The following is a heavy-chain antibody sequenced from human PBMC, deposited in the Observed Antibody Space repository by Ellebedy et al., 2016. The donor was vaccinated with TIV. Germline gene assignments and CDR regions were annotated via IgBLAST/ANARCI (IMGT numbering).Heavy chain of an antibody. CDR2: IRYDGSNK. CDR3: ARGIRSYGHDFDY. Sequence: PGGSLRLSCAASGFTFSSYGMHWVRQAPGKGLEWVAFIRYDGSNKYYADSVKGRFTISRDNSKNTLYLQMNSLRAEDTAVYYCARGIRSYGHDFDYWGQGTLVTVSS. V-gene: IGHV3-30*02. D-gene: IGHD5-18*01. CDR1: GFTFSSYG. J-gene: IGHJ4*02.